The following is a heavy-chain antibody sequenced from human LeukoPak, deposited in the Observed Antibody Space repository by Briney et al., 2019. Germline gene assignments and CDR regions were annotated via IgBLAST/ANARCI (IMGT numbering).Heavy chain of an antibody. V-gene: IGHV4-39*01. CDR1: GGSISSSSYY. D-gene: IGHD5-18*01. CDR2: IYYSGST. CDR3: AVGYSYGTPYDY. Sequence: SETLSLTCTVSGGSISSSSYYWGWIRQPPGKGLEWIGSIYYSGSTYYNPSFESRVTISVDTSKNQFSLKLSSVTAADTAVYYCAVGYSYGTPYDYWGQGTLVTVSS. J-gene: IGHJ4*02.